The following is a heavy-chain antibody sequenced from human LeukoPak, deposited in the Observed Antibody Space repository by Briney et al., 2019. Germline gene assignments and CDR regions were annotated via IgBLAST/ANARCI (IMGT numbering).Heavy chain of an antibody. CDR1: GYTFTSYA. Sequence: ASVKVSCKASGYTFTSYAMNWVRQAPGQGLEWMGWINTNTGNPTYAQGLTGRFVFSLDTSVSTAYLQISSLKAEDTAVYYCASTQRHYDILTGPTAFDIWGQGTMVTVSS. V-gene: IGHV7-4-1*02. CDR2: INTNTGNP. CDR3: ASTQRHYDILTGPTAFDI. J-gene: IGHJ3*02. D-gene: IGHD3-9*01.